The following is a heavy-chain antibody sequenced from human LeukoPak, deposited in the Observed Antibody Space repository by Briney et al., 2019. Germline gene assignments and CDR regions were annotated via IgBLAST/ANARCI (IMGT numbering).Heavy chain of an antibody. Sequence: GGSLRLSCAASGFTFSSYAMSWVRQAPGKGLEWVSAISGSGGSTYYADSVKGRFTISRDNSKNTLYLQMNSLRAEDTAVYYCAKEGSGSYFAGMFYYFDYWGQGTLVTVSS. CDR1: GFTFSSYA. CDR2: ISGSGGST. J-gene: IGHJ4*02. D-gene: IGHD3-10*01. V-gene: IGHV3-23*01. CDR3: AKEGSGSYFAGMFYYFDY.